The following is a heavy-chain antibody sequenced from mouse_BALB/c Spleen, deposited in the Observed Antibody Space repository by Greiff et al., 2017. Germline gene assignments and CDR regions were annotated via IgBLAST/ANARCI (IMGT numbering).Heavy chain of an antibody. V-gene: IGHV14-4*02. CDR3: NAYYGSSYGYAMDY. CDR1: GFNIKDYY. CDR2: IDPENGDT. D-gene: IGHD1-1*01. Sequence: VHVKQSGAELVRSGASVKLSCTASGFNIKDYYMHWVKQRPEQGLEWIGWIDPENGDTEYAPKFQGKATMTADTSSNTAYLQLSSLTSEDTAVYYCNAYYGSSYGYAMDYWGQGTSVTVSS. J-gene: IGHJ4*01.